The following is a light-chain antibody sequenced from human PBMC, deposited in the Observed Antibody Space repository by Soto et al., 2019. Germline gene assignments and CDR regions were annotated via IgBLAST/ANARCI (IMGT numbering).Light chain of an antibody. CDR3: QKSYSSPRT. CDR1: QSISTY. J-gene: IGKJ1*01. Sequence: DIQMTQSPSSLYASIGDRVTITCRASQSISTYLSWYQKKAGKAPKLLISAASTLRDGVPPRFSGSGSGTDFTLTISSLHPEDFAVYYCQKSYSSPRTFGQGTKVEIK. V-gene: IGKV1-39*01. CDR2: AAS.